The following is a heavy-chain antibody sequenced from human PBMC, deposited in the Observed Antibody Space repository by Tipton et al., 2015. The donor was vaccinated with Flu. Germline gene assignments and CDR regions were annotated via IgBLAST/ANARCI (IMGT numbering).Heavy chain of an antibody. CDR3: AKHCSGGSCSHAFDI. CDR2: IYHSGST. D-gene: IGHD2-15*01. CDR1: GYSISSGYY. Sequence: TLSLTCTVSGYSISSGYYWGWIRQPPGKGLEWIGSIYHSGSTYYNPSLKSRVTISVDTSKNQFSLKLTPVTAADTAVYYCAKHCSGGSCSHAFDIWGQGTMVTVSS. J-gene: IGHJ3*02. V-gene: IGHV4-38-2*02.